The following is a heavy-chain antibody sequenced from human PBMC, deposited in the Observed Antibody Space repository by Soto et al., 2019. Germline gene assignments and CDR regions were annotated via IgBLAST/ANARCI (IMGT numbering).Heavy chain of an antibody. Sequence: PSETLSLTCTVSGGSISSGGYYWSWIRQHPGKGLEWIGYIYYSGSTYYNPSLKSRVTISVDTSKNQFSLKLSSVTAADTAVYYCARENNGAGAFDIWGQGTMVTVSS. V-gene: IGHV4-31*03. D-gene: IGHD1-20*01. CDR3: ARENNGAGAFDI. CDR1: GGSISSGGYY. CDR2: IYYSGST. J-gene: IGHJ3*02.